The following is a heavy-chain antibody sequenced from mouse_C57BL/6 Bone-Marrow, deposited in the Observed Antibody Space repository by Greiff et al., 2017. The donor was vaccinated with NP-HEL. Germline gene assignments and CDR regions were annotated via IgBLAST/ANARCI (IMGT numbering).Heavy chain of an antibody. Sequence: EVHLVESGGGLVQPGGSLKLSCAASGFTFSDYGMAWVRQAPRKGPEWVAFISNLADSIYYADTVTGRFTISRENAKNTLYLEMSSLRSEDTAMYYCARRVITTVVAEGYFDVWGTGTTVTVSS. CDR1: GFTFSDYG. CDR2: ISNLADSI. J-gene: IGHJ1*03. D-gene: IGHD1-1*01. V-gene: IGHV5-15*01. CDR3: ARRVITTVVAEGYFDV.